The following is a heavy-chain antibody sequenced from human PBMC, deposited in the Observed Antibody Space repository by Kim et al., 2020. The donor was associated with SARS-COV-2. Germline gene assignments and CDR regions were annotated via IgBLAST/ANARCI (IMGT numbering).Heavy chain of an antibody. Sequence: ADFVKGRFNISRHNAKNTLYLQMNSLRAEDTAVYYCARGSSASYPRAFDMWGQGTMVTVSS. V-gene: IGHV3-74*01. CDR3: ARGSSASYPRAFDM. D-gene: IGHD1-26*01. J-gene: IGHJ3*02.